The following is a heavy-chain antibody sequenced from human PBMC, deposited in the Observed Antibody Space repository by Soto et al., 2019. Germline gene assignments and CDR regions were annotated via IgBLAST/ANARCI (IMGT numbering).Heavy chain of an antibody. CDR2: IYYSGSS. D-gene: IGHD2-2*01. J-gene: IGHJ4*02. CDR1: GGSVSSGAYY. Sequence: SETLSLTCTVSGGSVSSGAYYWSWIRQHPGKGLEWIGYIYYSGSSYYNPSLKSRVTISVDTSKNQFSLKLSSVTAADTAVYYCARSFLVPAPTIDYWGQGTLVTVSS. CDR3: ARSFLVPAPTIDY. V-gene: IGHV4-31*03.